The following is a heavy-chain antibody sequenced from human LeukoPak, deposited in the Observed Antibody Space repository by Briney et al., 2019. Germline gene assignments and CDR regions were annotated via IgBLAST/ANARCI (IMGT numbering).Heavy chain of an antibody. CDR3: AREGGPGSYYDFWSGPADAFDI. CDR1: GFTFSSYS. CDR2: ISSSSSYI. Sequence: RSLRLSCAASGFTFSSYSMNWVRQAPGKGLEWVSSISSSSSYIYYADSVKGRFTISRDNAKNSLYLQMNSLRAEDTAVYYCAREGGPGSYYDFWSGPADAFDIWGQGTMVTVSS. D-gene: IGHD3-3*01. J-gene: IGHJ3*02. V-gene: IGHV3-21*01.